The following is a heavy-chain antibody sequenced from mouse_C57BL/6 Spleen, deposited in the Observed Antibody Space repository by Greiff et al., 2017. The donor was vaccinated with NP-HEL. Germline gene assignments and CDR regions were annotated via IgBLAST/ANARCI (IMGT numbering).Heavy chain of an antibody. V-gene: IGHV1-81*01. CDR2: IYPRSGNT. CDR3: ARRDSSYDYFDY. CDR1: GYTFTSYG. Sequence: VQLQQSGAELARPGASVKLSCKASGYTFTSYGISWVKQRTGQGLEWIGEIYPRSGNTYYNEKFKGKATLTADKSSSTAYMELRSLTSEDSAVYFCARRDSSYDYFDYWGQGTTLTVSS. J-gene: IGHJ2*01. D-gene: IGHD1-1*01.